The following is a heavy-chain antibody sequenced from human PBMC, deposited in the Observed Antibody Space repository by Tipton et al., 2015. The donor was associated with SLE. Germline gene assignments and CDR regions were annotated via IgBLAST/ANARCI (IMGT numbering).Heavy chain of an antibody. D-gene: IGHD6-19*01. J-gene: IGHJ4*02. CDR2: IYYSGST. CDR3: ARAQGGWYDY. Sequence: TLSLTCTVSGGSISSYYWSWIRQPPGKGLEWIGYIYYSGSTNYNPSLKSRVTISVDTSKNQFSLKLGSVTAADTAVYYCARAQGGWYDYWGQGTLVPVSS. V-gene: IGHV4-59*01. CDR1: GGSISSYY.